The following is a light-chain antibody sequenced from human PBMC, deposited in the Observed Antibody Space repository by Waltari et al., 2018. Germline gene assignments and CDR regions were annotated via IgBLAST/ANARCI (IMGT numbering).Light chain of an antibody. CDR3: GTWDSRLSAWV. V-gene: IGLV1-51*02. CDR1: SFNIGTNF. Sequence: QSVLTPPPSVSAAPGQTVSIPCSGSSFNIGTNFISWYQQFPGTAPKLLIYENNKRPSGIPDRFSGSKSGPSATLDITGLQTGDEADYYCGTWDSRLSAWVFGGGTKLTV. J-gene: IGLJ3*02. CDR2: ENN.